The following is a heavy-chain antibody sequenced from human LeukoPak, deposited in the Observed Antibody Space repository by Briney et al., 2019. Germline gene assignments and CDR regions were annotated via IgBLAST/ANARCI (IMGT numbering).Heavy chain of an antibody. CDR3: ARLPDVSGWPFDY. Sequence: KSSETLSLTCTVSGGSISSSSYYWGWIRQPPGKGLEWIGSIYYSGSTYYNPSLKSRVTISVDTSKNQFSLKLSSVTAADTAVYYCARLPDVSGWPFDYWGQGILVTVSS. CDR2: IYYSGST. J-gene: IGHJ4*02. D-gene: IGHD6-19*01. CDR1: GGSISSSSYY. V-gene: IGHV4-39*01.